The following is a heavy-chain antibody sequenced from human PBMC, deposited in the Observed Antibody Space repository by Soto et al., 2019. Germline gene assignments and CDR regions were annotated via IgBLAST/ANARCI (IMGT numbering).Heavy chain of an antibody. CDR1: GGSISSYY. CDR3: ARGDDSSGYYLSFDY. D-gene: IGHD3-22*01. V-gene: IGHV4-59*01. Sequence: TSETLSLTCTVSGGSISSYYWSWIRQPPGKGLEWIGYIYYSGSTNYNPSLKSRVTISVDTSKNQFSLKLSSVTAADTAVYYCARGDDSSGYYLSFDYWGQGTLVTVSS. J-gene: IGHJ4*02. CDR2: IYYSGST.